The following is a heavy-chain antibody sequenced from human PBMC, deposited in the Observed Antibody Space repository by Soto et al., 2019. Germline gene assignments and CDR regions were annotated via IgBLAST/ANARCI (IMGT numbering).Heavy chain of an antibody. CDR1: GGSISSGAYY. CDR2: IYYSGYT. CDR3: VRDRSQLATDV. D-gene: IGHD1-1*01. Sequence: SETLSLTCTVSGGSISSGAYYWGWIRQHPGKGLEWIGYIYYSGYTSYNPSLKSRVTISLDMSKNQFSVKLSSVTAADTAVYYCVRDRSQLATDVWGEGTTVTVSS. V-gene: IGHV4-31*03. J-gene: IGHJ6*02.